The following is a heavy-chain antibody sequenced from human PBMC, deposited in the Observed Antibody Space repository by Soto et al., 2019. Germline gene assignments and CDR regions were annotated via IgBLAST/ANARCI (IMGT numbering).Heavy chain of an antibody. CDR1: GVSFSCYY. CDR3: AREALITIFGVVIRPNNWFDP. V-gene: IGHV4-34*01. J-gene: IGHJ5*02. D-gene: IGHD3-3*01. Sequence: SDTLSLTCAFYGVSFSCYYWSWIRPPPGKGLEWIGEINHSGSTNYNPSLKSRVTISVDTSKNQFSLKLSSVTAADTAVYYCAREALITIFGVVIRPNNWFDPWGQGTLVNVSA. CDR2: INHSGST.